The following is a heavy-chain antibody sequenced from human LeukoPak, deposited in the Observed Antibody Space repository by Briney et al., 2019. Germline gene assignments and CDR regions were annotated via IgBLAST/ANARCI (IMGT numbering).Heavy chain of an antibody. CDR2: INHSGST. Sequence: SETLSLTCAVYGGSFSGSYWSWIRQPPGKRLEWIGEINHSGSTNYDSSLESRVTIPVDTSKNQFSLKLSSVTVADTAVYYCVREVYRKGCGGYGGFDPWGQGTLVTVSS. J-gene: IGHJ5*02. D-gene: IGHD5-12*01. V-gene: IGHV4-34*01. CDR3: VREVYRKGCGGYGGFDP. CDR1: GGSFSGSY.